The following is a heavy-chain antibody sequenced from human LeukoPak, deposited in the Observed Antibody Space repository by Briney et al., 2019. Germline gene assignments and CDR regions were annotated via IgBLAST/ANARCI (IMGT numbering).Heavy chain of an antibody. CDR1: GFIVSNNY. V-gene: IGHV3-53*01. CDR3: AAAGVPAAKLPVLRFLEWFSGAFDY. Sequence: GGSLRLSCAASGFIVSNNYMSWDRQAPGKGLEWVSVIYSGGSTHYADSVKGRFTISRDHSKNTLYLQMNSLRDEDTAVYYCAAAGVPAAKLPVLRFLEWFSGAFDYWGQGTLVTVSS. D-gene: IGHD3-3*01. CDR2: IYSGGST. J-gene: IGHJ4*02.